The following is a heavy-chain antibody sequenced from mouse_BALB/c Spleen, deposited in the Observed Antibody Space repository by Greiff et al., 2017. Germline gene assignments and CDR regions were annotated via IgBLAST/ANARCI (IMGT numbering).Heavy chain of an antibody. CDR2: IRSKSNNYAT. J-gene: IGHJ4*01. D-gene: IGHD1-1*01. V-gene: IGHV10-1*02. CDR3: VRSHLSYAMDY. CDR1: GFTFNTYA. Sequence: GGGLVQPKGSLKLSCAASGFTFNTYAMNWVRQAPGKGLEWVARIRSKSNNYATYYADSVKDRFTISRDDSQSMLYLQMNNLKTEDTAMYYCVRSHLSYAMDYWGQGTSVTVSS.